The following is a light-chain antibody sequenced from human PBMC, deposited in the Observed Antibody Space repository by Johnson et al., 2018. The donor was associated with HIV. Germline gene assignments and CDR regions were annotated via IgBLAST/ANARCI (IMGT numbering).Light chain of an antibody. CDR3: GTWDSSLSAEV. V-gene: IGLV1-51*02. J-gene: IGLJ1*01. Sequence: QSVLTQPPSVSAAPGQKVTIPCYGSSSNIGKNSVSWYQQLPGTAPTLLIYESNKRPSGIPDRFSGPQSAPSATLAITALQTGDEADYYCGTWDSSLSAEVFGTGTKVTVL. CDR2: ESN. CDR1: SSNIGKNS.